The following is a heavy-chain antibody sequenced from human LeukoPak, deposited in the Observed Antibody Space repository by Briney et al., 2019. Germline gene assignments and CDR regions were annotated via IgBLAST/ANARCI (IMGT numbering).Heavy chain of an antibody. Sequence: GGSLRLSCAASGFTFSSYAMSWVRQAPGKGLEWVSAIGGSGGSTYYADSVKGRFTISRDNSKNTLYLQMNSLRAEDTAVYYCAKDSPVYYEAQDAFDIWGQGTMVTVSS. CDR1: GFTFSSYA. V-gene: IGHV3-23*01. CDR3: AKDSPVYYEAQDAFDI. J-gene: IGHJ3*02. D-gene: IGHD1-26*01. CDR2: IGGSGGST.